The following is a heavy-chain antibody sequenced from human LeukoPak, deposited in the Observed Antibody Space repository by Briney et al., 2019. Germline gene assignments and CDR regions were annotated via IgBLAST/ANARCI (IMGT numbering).Heavy chain of an antibody. D-gene: IGHD6-19*01. CDR1: GFTFSSYA. V-gene: IGHV3-23*01. CDR3: AKESGYSTGWYSDY. J-gene: IGHJ4*02. CDR2: ISGSGSGT. Sequence: GRSLRLSCAASGFTFSSYAMSWVRQAPGKGLEWVSVISGSGSGTYYADSVKGRFTISRDNSKNTLYLQMNSLRAEDTAVYYCAKESGYSTGWYSDYWGQGTLVTVSS.